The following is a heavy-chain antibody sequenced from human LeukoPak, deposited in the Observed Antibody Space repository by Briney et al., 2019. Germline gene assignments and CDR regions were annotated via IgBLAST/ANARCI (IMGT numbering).Heavy chain of an antibody. V-gene: IGHV3-53*01. CDR1: GFTVSNDY. D-gene: IGHD6-6*01. Sequence: GGSLRLSCAVSGFTVSNDYMSWVRQAPGKGLEWVSVIYGGGDTYYADSVRGRFTISRDNFKNTLFLQMDSLRPEDTAVYYCTRLLPSSHHFFDSWGQGTLVTVSS. CDR2: IYGGGDT. CDR3: TRLLPSSHHFFDS. J-gene: IGHJ4*02.